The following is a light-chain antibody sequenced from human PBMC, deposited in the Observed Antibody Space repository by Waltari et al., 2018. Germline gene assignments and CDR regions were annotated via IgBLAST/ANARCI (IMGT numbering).Light chain of an antibody. Sequence: EIVLTQSPGTLSLSPGERATLSCRASQSVSSSYLAWYQQKPGQAPRLLIYGASNRATGIPERFSGSGSGTDFTLTISRLEPEDFAVYYCQQYGSSPVTFGPGTKVDIK. J-gene: IGKJ3*01. CDR2: GAS. CDR3: QQYGSSPVT. CDR1: QSVSSSY. V-gene: IGKV3-20*01.